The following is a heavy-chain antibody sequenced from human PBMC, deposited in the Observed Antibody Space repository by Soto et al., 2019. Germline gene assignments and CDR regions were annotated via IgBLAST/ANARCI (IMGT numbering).Heavy chain of an antibody. CDR1: GFSLSNSGVG. CDR3: AHCTLHDYGDYDPGTSQVFDS. J-gene: IGHJ4*02. Sequence: QITLKESGPSPVKPTQTLTVTCTFSGFSLSNSGVGVAWIRQPPGKALEWLAVIYGDNAKRYRPSLKTRLTITKDTSKNQVVLTMTNIDPVDTATYYCAHCTLHDYGDYDPGTSQVFDSWGQGTLVTVYS. V-gene: IGHV2-5*02. CDR2: IYGDNAK. D-gene: IGHD4-17*01.